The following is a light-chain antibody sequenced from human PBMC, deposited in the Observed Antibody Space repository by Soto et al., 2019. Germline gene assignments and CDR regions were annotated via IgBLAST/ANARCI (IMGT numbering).Light chain of an antibody. V-gene: IGKV3-20*01. CDR3: QQYDSSPYT. J-gene: IGKJ2*01. Sequence: EIVLTQSPGTLSLSPGERATLSCRASQSVSSTYLSWYQQKPGQAPRLLIYAASSRETGIPDTFSGSGSGTDFTLTTSRLEPEDFAVYYCQQYDSSPYTFGQGTKLEIK. CDR1: QSVSSTY. CDR2: AAS.